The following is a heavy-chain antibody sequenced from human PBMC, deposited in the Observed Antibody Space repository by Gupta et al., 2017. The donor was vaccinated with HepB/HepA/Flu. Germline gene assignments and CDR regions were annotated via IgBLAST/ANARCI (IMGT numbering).Heavy chain of an antibody. J-gene: IGHJ6*03. D-gene: IGHD2-8*02. V-gene: IGHV3-23*01. CDR3: VKDGHETHWYYYMDV. Sequence: LESGGGLVQPGGSLRLSCAASGFTLSSHAMTWVRQAPGRGLQWVSTITATGDVTFYADSVQGRFSISRDNSKNMLYLHMNSLRDEDTATFYCVKDGHETHWYYYMDVWGTGTTVTVSS. CDR2: ITATGDVT. CDR1: GFTLSSHA.